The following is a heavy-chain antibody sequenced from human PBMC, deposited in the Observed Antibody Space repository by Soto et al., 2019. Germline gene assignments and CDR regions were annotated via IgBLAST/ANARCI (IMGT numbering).Heavy chain of an antibody. CDR3: ATLGGTTSWYLDY. Sequence: PSEILSLTCSVSGGSISSYYWSWIRQPPGKGLEWIGYVYNSGSTNYNPSLKSRVTMSVDTSKSQFSLRLSSVTAADTAVYYCATLGGTTSWYLDYWGQGTLVTVSS. CDR2: VYNSGST. J-gene: IGHJ4*02. V-gene: IGHV4-59*01. D-gene: IGHD2-2*01. CDR1: GGSISSYY.